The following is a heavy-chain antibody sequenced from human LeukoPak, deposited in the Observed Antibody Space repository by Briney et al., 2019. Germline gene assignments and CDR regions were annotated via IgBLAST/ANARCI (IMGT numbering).Heavy chain of an antibody. CDR1: GGTFSSYA. Sequence: GASVKVSCKASGGTFSSYAISWVRQAPGQGLEWMGGIIPIFGTANYAQKFQGRVTITADESTSTAYMELSSLRSEDTAVYYCAREGTLRYFDWLYKSRYPVAGTLDYWGQGTLVTVSS. D-gene: IGHD3-9*01. V-gene: IGHV1-69*13. CDR2: IIPIFGTA. J-gene: IGHJ4*02. CDR3: AREGTLRYFDWLYKSRYPVAGTLDY.